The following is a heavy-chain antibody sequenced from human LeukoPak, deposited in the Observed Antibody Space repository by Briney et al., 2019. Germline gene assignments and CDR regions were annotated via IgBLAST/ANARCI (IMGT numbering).Heavy chain of an antibody. CDR1: GYSISSGYY. V-gene: IGHV4-61*01. D-gene: IGHD6-13*01. J-gene: IGHJ5*02. CDR2: VFYRGST. CDR3: ARLQLEAGRLWWFDP. Sequence: PSETPSLTCAVSGYSISSGYYWSWIRQPPGKGLEWIGFVFYRGSTNYNPSLKSRVTISVDTSKNQFSLKVTSVTAADTAIYYCARLQLEAGRLWWFDPLGQGTLVTVSS.